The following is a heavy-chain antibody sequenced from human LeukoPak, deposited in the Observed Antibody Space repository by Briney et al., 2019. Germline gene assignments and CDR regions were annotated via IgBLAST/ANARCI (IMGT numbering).Heavy chain of an antibody. CDR2: IKQDGSEK. Sequence: GGSLRLSCAASGFTFSSYWMSWVRQAPGKGLEWVANIKQDGSEKYYVDSVKGRFTISRDNAKNSLYLQMNSLRAEDTAVYYCARDRAAAAPYDAFDIWGQGTMVTVSS. J-gene: IGHJ3*02. CDR3: ARDRAAAAPYDAFDI. CDR1: GFTFSSYW. V-gene: IGHV3-7*01. D-gene: IGHD6-13*01.